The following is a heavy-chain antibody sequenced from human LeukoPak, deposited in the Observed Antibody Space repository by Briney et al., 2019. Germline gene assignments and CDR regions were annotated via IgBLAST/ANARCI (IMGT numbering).Heavy chain of an antibody. J-gene: IGHJ3*02. Sequence: GGSLRLSCAASGFTFSSYWMSWVRQAPGKGLEWVANIKQDGSEKYYVDSVKGRFTISRDNAKNSLYLQMNSLRAEDTAVYYCAREGPVTTRDAFDIWGQGTMVTVSS. D-gene: IGHD4-17*01. CDR2: IKQDGSEK. V-gene: IGHV3-7*01. CDR1: GFTFSSYW. CDR3: AREGPVTTRDAFDI.